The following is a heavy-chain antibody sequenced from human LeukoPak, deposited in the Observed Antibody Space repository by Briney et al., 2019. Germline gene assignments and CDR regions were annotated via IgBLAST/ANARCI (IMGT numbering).Heavy chain of an antibody. D-gene: IGHD6-6*01. CDR3: ATATYSSSSNEEGAFDI. J-gene: IGHJ3*02. V-gene: IGHV3-30-3*01. CDR1: GFTFSSYA. Sequence: GGSLRLSCAASGFTFSSYAMHWVRQAPGKGLEWVAVISYDGSNKYYADSVKGRFTISRDNSKNTLYLQMNSLRAEDTAVYYCATATYSSSSNEEGAFDIWGQGTMVTVSS. CDR2: ISYDGSNK.